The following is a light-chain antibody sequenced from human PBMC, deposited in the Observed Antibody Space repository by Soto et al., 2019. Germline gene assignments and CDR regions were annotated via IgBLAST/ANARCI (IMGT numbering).Light chain of an antibody. Sequence: ALAQPASVSGSPGQSITISCTGSSSDIGAYNYVSWFQQYPGKAPKLIISEVSNRPSGVSNRFSGSKSGTAASLTISGLQTEDEADYFCFSFTTDWTHVFGTGTKVTVL. CDR1: SSDIGAYNY. CDR3: FSFTTDWTHV. V-gene: IGLV2-14*01. CDR2: EVS. J-gene: IGLJ1*01.